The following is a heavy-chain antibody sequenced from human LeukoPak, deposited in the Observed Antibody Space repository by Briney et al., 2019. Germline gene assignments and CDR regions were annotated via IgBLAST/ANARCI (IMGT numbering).Heavy chain of an antibody. Sequence: QPGGSLRLSCAASGFTFSGYAMTWVRQAPGKGLEWVAVISYDGSNKYYADSVKGRFTISRDNSKNTLYLQMNSLRAEDTAVYYCAKVGATSRWAIDYWGQGTLVTVSS. V-gene: IGHV3-30*18. D-gene: IGHD1-26*01. J-gene: IGHJ4*02. CDR1: GFTFSGYA. CDR3: AKVGATSRWAIDY. CDR2: ISYDGSNK.